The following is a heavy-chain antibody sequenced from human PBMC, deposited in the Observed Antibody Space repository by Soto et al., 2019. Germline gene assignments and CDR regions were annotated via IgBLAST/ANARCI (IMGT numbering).Heavy chain of an antibody. D-gene: IGHD6-19*01. CDR1: GFSISSYW. Sequence: GSLRLSCAASGFSISSYWMNWVRQAPGKGLEWVAIIRKDGGEKYYVDSVEGRFTISRDNAKNSLYLQMNSPRGEDTAVYYCAAGSGWLIDYWGRGTLVTVSS. V-gene: IGHV3-7*03. J-gene: IGHJ4*02. CDR3: AAGSGWLIDY. CDR2: IRKDGGEK.